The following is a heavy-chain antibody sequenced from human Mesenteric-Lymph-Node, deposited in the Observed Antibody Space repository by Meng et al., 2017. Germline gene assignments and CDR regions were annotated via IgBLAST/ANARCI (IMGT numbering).Heavy chain of an antibody. CDR1: GFTFNTYW. V-gene: IGHV3-74*01. J-gene: IGHJ6*02. CDR2: IDPGESAA. D-gene: IGHD6-13*01. Sequence: GESPKISCVASGFTFNTYWMHWVRRAPGKGLLWLSRIDPGESAAAYADSVRGRFTISRDNAKNTLYLQMHSLRAEDTAVYYCVRDSYRAVAGTYYYYGMDVWGQGTSVTVS. CDR3: VRDSYRAVAGTYYYYGMDV.